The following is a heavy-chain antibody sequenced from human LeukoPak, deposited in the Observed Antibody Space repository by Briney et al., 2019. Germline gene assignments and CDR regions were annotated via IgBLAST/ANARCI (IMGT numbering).Heavy chain of an antibody. J-gene: IGHJ4*02. Sequence: GGSLRLSCAASGFTVSSNDMSWVRQAPGKGLEWVSVIYSGGGPYYADSVKGRFTISRDNSKNTLYLQMNSLRAEDTAVYYCARVVDHDYSDYYLDYWGQGTLVTVSS. CDR3: ARVVDHDYSDYYLDY. V-gene: IGHV3-53*01. CDR1: GFTVSSND. CDR2: IYSGGGP. D-gene: IGHD4-11*01.